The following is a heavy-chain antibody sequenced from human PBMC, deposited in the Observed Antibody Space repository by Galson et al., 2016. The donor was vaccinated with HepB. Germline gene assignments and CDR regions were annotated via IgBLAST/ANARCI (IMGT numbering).Heavy chain of an antibody. CDR1: GFIFSVYN. CDR3: SRDEYFRLGY. V-gene: IGHV3-48*02. CDR2: ITSSSDTM. J-gene: IGHJ4*02. D-gene: IGHD2/OR15-2a*01. Sequence: SLRLSCAASGFIFSVYNMNWARQAPGKGLEWIAWITSSSDTMYYADSVQGRFTISRDNAKNSPYLEMNSLRDEDTAVYYCSRDEYFRLGYWGQGTLVTVSS.